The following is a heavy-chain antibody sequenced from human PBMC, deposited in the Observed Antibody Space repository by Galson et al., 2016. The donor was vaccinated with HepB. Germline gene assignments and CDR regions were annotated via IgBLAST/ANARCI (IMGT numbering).Heavy chain of an antibody. V-gene: IGHV3-30*04. Sequence: LRLSCAASGFTFSSYAMHWVRQAPGKGLEWVAIISYDGSNKYYADAVKGRFTISRDNSKNTLYLQLNSLRAEDTALYYCAKDPYRLGNYFEYWGQGTPVTVSS. CDR2: ISYDGSNK. D-gene: IGHD2-2*01. CDR3: AKDPYRLGNYFEY. J-gene: IGHJ4*02. CDR1: GFTFSSYA.